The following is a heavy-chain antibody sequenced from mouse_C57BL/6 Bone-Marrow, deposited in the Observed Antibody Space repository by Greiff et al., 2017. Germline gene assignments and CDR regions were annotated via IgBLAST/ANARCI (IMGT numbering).Heavy chain of an antibody. V-gene: IGHV1-72*01. J-gene: IGHJ2*01. D-gene: IGHD1-1*01. Sequence: QVQLQQPGAELVKPGASVKLSCKASGYTFTSYWMHWVKQRPGRGLEWIGRIDPNSGGTKYNEKFKSKATLTVDKPSSTAYMQLSSLTSEDSAVXDCAYSTTVVGNYFDYWGQGTTLTVSS. CDR3: AYSTTVVGNYFDY. CDR1: GYTFTSYW. CDR2: IDPNSGGT.